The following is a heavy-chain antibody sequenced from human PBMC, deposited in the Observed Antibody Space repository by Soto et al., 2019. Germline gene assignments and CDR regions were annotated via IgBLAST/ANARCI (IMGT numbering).Heavy chain of an antibody. V-gene: IGHV1-69*02. Sequence: QVQLVQSGAEVKKPGSSVKVSCKASGGTFSSYTISWVRQAPGQGLEWMGRIIPILGIANYAQKFQGRVKITADKSTSTAYMELSSLRSEDTAVYYCARFQRGRGFDYWGQGTLVTVSS. J-gene: IGHJ4*02. CDR2: IIPILGIA. CDR3: ARFQRGRGFDY. D-gene: IGHD3-10*01. CDR1: GGTFSSYT.